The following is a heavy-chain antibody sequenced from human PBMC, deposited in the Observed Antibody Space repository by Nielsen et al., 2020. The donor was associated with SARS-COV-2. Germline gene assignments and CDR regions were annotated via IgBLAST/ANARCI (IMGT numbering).Heavy chain of an antibody. D-gene: IGHD3-16*02. Sequence: SETLSLTCTVSGGSISSYYWSWIRQPPGKGLEWIGYIYYSGSTNYNPSLKSRVTISVDTSKNQFSLKLSSVTAADTAVYYCARVSSRAYDYVWGSYRYLYYFDYWGQGTLVTVSS. CDR3: ARVSSRAYDYVWGSYRYLYYFDY. V-gene: IGHV4-59*01. J-gene: IGHJ4*02. CDR1: GGSISSYY. CDR2: IYYSGST.